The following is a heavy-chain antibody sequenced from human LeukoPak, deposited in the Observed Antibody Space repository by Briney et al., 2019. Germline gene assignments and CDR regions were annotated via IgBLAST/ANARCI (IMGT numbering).Heavy chain of an antibody. J-gene: IGHJ5*02. Sequence: GGSLRLSCAASGFTFSSYSMNWVRQAPGKRLEWVSSISSSSSYIYYADSVKGRFTISRENAKNSLYLQMDSLRAEDTAVYYCARDPSTAVAGNPWFDPWGQGTLVTVSS. CDR3: ARDPSTAVAGNPWFDP. D-gene: IGHD6-19*01. V-gene: IGHV3-21*01. CDR1: GFTFSSYS. CDR2: ISSSSSYI.